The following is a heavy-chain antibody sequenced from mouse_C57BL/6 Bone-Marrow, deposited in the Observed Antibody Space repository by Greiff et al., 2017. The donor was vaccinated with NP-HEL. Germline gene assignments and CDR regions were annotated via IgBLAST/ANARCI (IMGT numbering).Heavy chain of an antibody. D-gene: IGHD2-3*01. CDR2: IWSGGST. J-gene: IGHJ2*01. CDR1: GFSLTSYG. Sequence: QVQLKQSGPGLVQPSQSLSITCTVSGFSLTSYGVHWVRQSPGKGLEWLGVIWSGGSTDYNAAFISRLSISKDNSKSQVFFKMNSLQADDTAIYYCARGRGIYELWDYWGQGTTLTVSS. V-gene: IGHV2-2*01. CDR3: ARGRGIYELWDY.